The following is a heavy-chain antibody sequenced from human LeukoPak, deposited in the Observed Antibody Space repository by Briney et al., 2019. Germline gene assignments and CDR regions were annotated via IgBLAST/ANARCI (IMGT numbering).Heavy chain of an antibody. D-gene: IGHD3-10*01. CDR2: IYSGGST. CDR3: ARLEGFGELLPGFDY. CDR1: GFTVSSNY. V-gene: IGHV3-53*01. J-gene: IGHJ4*02. Sequence: PGGSLGLSCAASGFTVSSNYMSWDRQAPGKGLEWVSVIYSGGSTYYADSVKGRFTISRDNSKNALYLQMNSLRAEDTAVYYCARLEGFGELLPGFDYWGQGTLVTVSS.